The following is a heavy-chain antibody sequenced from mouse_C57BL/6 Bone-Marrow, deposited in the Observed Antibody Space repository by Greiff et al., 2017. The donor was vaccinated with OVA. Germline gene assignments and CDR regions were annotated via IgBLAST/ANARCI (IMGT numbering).Heavy chain of an antibody. V-gene: IGHV1-80*01. J-gene: IGHJ4*01. CDR1: GYAFSSYW. D-gene: IGHD1-1*01. CDR2: IYPGDGDT. Sequence: QVQLQQSGAELVKPGASVKISCKASGYAFSSYWMNWVKQRPGKGLEWIGQIYPGDGDTNYNGKFKGKATLTADKSSSTAYMQLSSLTSEDSAVYFCARSRYYGSRAMDYWGQGTSGTVSS. CDR3: ARSRYYGSRAMDY.